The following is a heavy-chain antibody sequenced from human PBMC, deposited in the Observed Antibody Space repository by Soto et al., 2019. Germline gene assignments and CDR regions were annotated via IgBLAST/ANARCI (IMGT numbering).Heavy chain of an antibody. V-gene: IGHV1-69*06. CDR2: IIPIFGTA. J-gene: IGHJ4*02. CDR3: ARDTDYYDSSGYDFDY. Sequence: ASVKVSCKASGGTFSSYAISWVRQAPGQGLEWMGGIIPIFGTANYAQKFQGRVTITADKSTSTAYMELSGLRSEDTAVYYCARDTDYYDSSGYDFDYWGQGTLVTVSS. D-gene: IGHD3-22*01. CDR1: GGTFSSYA.